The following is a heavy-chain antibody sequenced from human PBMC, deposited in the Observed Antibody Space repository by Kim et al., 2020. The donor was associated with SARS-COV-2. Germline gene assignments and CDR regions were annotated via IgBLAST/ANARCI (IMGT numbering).Heavy chain of an antibody. J-gene: IGHJ4*02. CDR3: ARVLKDLASIDY. V-gene: IGHV4-31*03. CDR2: IYYSGST. Sequence: SETLSLTCTVSGGSISSGGYYWSWIRQHPGKGLEWIGYIYYSGSTYYNPSLKSRVTISVDTSKNQFSLKLSSVTAADTAVYYCARVLKDLASIDYWGQGTLVTVSS. CDR1: GGSISSGGYY.